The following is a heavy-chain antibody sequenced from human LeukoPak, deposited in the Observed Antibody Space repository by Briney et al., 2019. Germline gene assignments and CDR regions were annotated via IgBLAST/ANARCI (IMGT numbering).Heavy chain of an antibody. J-gene: IGHJ5*02. CDR3: ARVLAGQGFWSGYSDWFDP. V-gene: IGHV3-21*01. CDR1: GFTFSSYS. D-gene: IGHD3-3*01. CDR2: TSSSSSYI. Sequence: GGSLRLSCAASGFTFSSYSMNWVRQAPGKGLEWVSSTSSSSSYIYYADSVKGRFTISRDNAKNSLYLQMNSLRAEDTAVYYCARVLAGQGFWSGYSDWFDPWGQGTLVTVSS.